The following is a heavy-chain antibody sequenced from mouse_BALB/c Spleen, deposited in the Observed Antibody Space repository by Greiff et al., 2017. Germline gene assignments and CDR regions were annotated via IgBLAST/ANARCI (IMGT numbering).Heavy chain of an antibody. CDR3: ARGDYYYFDY. CDR2: IDPANGNT. Sequence: EVMLVESGAELVKPGASVKLSCTASGFNIKDTYMHWVKQRPEQGLEWIGRIDPANGNTKYDPKFQGKATITADTSSNTAYLQLSSLTSEDTAVYYCARGDYYYFDYWGQGTTLTVSS. CDR1: GFNIKDTY. J-gene: IGHJ2*01. D-gene: IGHD2-4*01. V-gene: IGHV14-3*02.